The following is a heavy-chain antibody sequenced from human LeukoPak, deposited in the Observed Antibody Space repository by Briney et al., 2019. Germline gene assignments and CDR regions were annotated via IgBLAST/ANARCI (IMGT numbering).Heavy chain of an antibody. J-gene: IGHJ3*02. CDR1: GFTFSSYI. CDR2: IKGSAEAT. V-gene: IGHV3-23*01. Sequence: GGSLRLSCEASGFTFSSYIMTWVRQAPGKGLEWVSTIKGSAEATFYADSVKDRFTISRDNSKNTLYLQMNSLRAEDTAVYYCARDAIMITFGGPFAFDIWGQGTMVTVSS. CDR3: ARDAIMITFGGPFAFDI. D-gene: IGHD3-16*01.